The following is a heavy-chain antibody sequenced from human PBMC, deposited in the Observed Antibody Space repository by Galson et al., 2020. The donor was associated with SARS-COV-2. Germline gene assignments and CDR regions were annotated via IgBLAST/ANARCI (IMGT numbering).Heavy chain of an antibody. CDR1: GYSFIGYY. D-gene: IGHD1-1*01. J-gene: IGHJ6*02. V-gene: IGHV1-2*02. CDR3: GRDSRPGTSKYGVDV. CDR2: INPNSGGT. Sequence: ASVKVSCKTSGYSFIGYYIHWVRQAPGQGLEWMGWINPNSGGTNYAEKFHGRVTMTRDTSVNTVYLELRSLTSDDTAFYYCGRDSRPGTSKYGVDVWGQGTTVSVSS.